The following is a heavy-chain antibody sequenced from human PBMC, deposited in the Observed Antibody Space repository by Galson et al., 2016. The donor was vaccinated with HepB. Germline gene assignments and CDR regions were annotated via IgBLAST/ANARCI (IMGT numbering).Heavy chain of an antibody. J-gene: IGHJ5*02. D-gene: IGHD6-19*01. CDR3: ARSDYSSGWYSGWLDP. Sequence: SETLSLTCAVYGGSLRGYCWSWIRQPPGKGLEWIGEMNDSGSTNRNPSLKSRVTISVDTSKNKFSLKLSPVTAADTAVYYCARSDYSSGWYSGWLDPWGQGTLATVSS. CDR1: GGSLRGYC. CDR2: MNDSGST. V-gene: IGHV4-34*01.